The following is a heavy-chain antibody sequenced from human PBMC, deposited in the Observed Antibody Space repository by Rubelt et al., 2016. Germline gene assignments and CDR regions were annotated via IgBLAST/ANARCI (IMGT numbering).Heavy chain of an antibody. Sequence: ESGGGLVQPGGSLRLSCAASGFTVSTNYMSWVRQAPGKGLEWIGIIYYSGSTYYNPSLKSRVTISVDTSKNQFSLTLNSVTAADAAGYYCARGVGSSGWYRYDYWGQGTLVTVSS. D-gene: IGHD6-19*01. CDR3: ARGVGSSGWYRYDY. CDR2: IYYSGST. V-gene: IGHV4-59*02. CDR1: GFTVSTNY. J-gene: IGHJ4*02.